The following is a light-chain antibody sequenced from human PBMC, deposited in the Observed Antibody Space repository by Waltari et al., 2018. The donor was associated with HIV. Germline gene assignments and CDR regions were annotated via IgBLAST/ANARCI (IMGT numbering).Light chain of an antibody. Sequence: QSVLTPPPSVSGAPGQSVTIPCTGGSSNIWAPYDVHWYQQFPGTAPKLLIYGSTNRPSGVPDRFSGSKSGTSASLAITGLQAEDEADYYCQSYDNSLGVVFGGGTKLTVL. CDR1: SSNIWAPYD. CDR3: QSYDNSLGVV. CDR2: GST. V-gene: IGLV1-40*01. J-gene: IGLJ2*01.